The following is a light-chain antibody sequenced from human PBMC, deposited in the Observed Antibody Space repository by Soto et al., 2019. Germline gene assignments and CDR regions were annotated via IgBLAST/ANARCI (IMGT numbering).Light chain of an antibody. J-gene: IGKJ1*01. V-gene: IGKV3-20*01. CDR2: GTS. Sequence: EIVLTQSPGTLSLSPGERVTLSCRASQSVNNRYLAWYQQKPGQPPRLLIYGTSSRATGIPDKFSGSGSGTDFTLTISRLEPEDFAVYFCQQYVSSSWTFGQGTKVEVK. CDR1: QSVNNRY. CDR3: QQYVSSSWT.